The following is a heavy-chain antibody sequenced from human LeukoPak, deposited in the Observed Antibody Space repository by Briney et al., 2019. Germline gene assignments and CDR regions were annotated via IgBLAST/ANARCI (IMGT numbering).Heavy chain of an antibody. D-gene: IGHD1-26*01. CDR3: VRGQWGFDY. CDR1: GGSISSYY. Sequence: PSETLSLTCSVSGGSISSYYWSWIRQPPGKGLEWIGYSHYSGSTKYNPPLKSRVTISVDTSKDQISLKLSSVTAADTAVYYCVRGQWGFDYWGQGTLVTVSS. V-gene: IGHV4-59*01. J-gene: IGHJ4*02. CDR2: SHYSGST.